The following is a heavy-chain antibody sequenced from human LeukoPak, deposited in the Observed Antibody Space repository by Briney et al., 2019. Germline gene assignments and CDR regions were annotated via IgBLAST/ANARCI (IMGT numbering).Heavy chain of an antibody. CDR3: ARYSSGWSYYYYYYMDV. V-gene: IGHV4-34*01. J-gene: IGHJ6*03. CDR1: GGSFSGYY. CDR2: INHSGST. Sequence: PSETLSLTCAVYGGSFSGYYWSWLRHPPGKGLEWVWKINHSGSTNYNTSLNSQVTISVDTSKNQFSLKLSSVTAADTAVYYCARYSSGWSYYYYYYMDVWGKGTTVTVSS. D-gene: IGHD6-19*01.